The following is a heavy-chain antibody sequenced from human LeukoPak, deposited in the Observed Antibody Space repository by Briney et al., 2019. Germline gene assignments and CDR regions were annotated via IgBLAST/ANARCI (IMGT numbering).Heavy chain of an antibody. CDR1: GFSLSTSGVG. V-gene: IGHV2-5*01. D-gene: IGHD3-3*01. J-gene: IGHJ4*02. CDR3: AHTERFLEWLLLRY. Sequence: PPLMNPTQTLPLTCTFSGFSLSTSGVGVGWIRQPPGKALEGLALMYWNDDKRYSPSLKSRLTITKDTSKNQVVLTMTNMDPVDTATYYCAHTERFLEWLLLRYWGQGTLVTVSS. CDR2: MYWNDDK.